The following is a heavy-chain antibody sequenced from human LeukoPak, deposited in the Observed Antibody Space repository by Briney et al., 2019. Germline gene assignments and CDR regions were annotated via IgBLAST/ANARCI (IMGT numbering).Heavy chain of an antibody. J-gene: IGHJ4*02. Sequence: GASVKVSCKASGYNFANNYLHWARQAPGQGPQWMGRINPTDGTTRYAQKFQGRVTMTRDTSTNTVYMELSNLRSEDTAIFFCARELSRGGTQLGDYFDYWGQGTLVTVSS. CDR1: GYNFANNY. V-gene: IGHV1-46*01. CDR2: INPTDGTT. D-gene: IGHD1-1*01. CDR3: ARELSRGGTQLGDYFDY.